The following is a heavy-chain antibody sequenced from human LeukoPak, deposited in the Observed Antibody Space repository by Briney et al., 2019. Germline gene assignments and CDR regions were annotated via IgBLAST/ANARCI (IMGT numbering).Heavy chain of an antibody. CDR2: ISAYNGNT. V-gene: IGHV1-18*01. CDR1: GYTFTSYG. Sequence: GASVKVSCKASGYTFTSYGISWVRQAPGQGLEWMGWISAYNGNTNYAQKLQGRVTMTTDTSTSTAYMELRSLRSDDTAVYYCARAYYYDSRGSNFDYWGQGTLVTVSS. D-gene: IGHD3-22*01. CDR3: ARAYYYDSRGSNFDY. J-gene: IGHJ4*02.